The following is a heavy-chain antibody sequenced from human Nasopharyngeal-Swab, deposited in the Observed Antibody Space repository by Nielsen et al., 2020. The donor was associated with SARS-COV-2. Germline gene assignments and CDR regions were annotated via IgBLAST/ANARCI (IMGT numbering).Heavy chain of an antibody. CDR1: GGSISSGSIRSYY. CDR2: FSYTGIT. J-gene: IGHJ4*02. D-gene: IGHD1-26*01. V-gene: IGHV4-61*01. Sequence: SETLSLTCTVSGGSISSGSIRSYYWSWIRQPPGKGLAWIGYFSYTGITKYNPSLKSRVTMSVDMSKNQFSLKLTSVAAADTAVYYCAREVVGGLVDSWGQGTLVTVSS. CDR3: AREVVGGLVDS.